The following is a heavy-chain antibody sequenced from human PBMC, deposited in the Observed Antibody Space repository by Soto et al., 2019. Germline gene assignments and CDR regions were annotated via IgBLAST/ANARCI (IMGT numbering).Heavy chain of an antibody. V-gene: IGHV3-74*01. D-gene: IGHD1-26*01. J-gene: IGHJ5*02. CDR3: ARSYRGTYGCFDP. CDR2: INSDGSST. CDR1: VFTICGLW. Sequence: GGCLRLYCPASVFTICGLWLHWVRQVPGKGLVWVSRINSDGSSTSYADSVKGRFIISRDNAKNTLYLQMNSLRAEDTAVYYCARSYRGTYGCFDPWGQGT.